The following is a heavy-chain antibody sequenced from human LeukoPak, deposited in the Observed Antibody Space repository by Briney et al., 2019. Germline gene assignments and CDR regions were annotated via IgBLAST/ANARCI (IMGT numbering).Heavy chain of an antibody. CDR2: LSGSGGAT. D-gene: IGHD3-22*01. CDR3: AKEIFYFDRVEYFHH. CDR1: GFSFSSYA. V-gene: IGHV3-23*01. Sequence: GGSLRLSCAASGFSFSSYAMNWVRQAPGKGLEWVSVLSGSGGATYYADAVKGRFTISRDNSKNTLYLQMNSLRAEDTAVYFCAKEIFYFDRVEYFHHWGQGTLVTVSS. J-gene: IGHJ1*01.